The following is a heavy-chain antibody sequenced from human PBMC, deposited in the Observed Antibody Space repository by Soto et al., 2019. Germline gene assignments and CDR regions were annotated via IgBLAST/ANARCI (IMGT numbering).Heavy chain of an antibody. D-gene: IGHD2-2*01. CDR1: GFTFSSYA. J-gene: IGHJ6*02. CDR3: ARTDGMDV. CDR2: ISYDGSNK. Sequence: GGSLRLSCAASGFTFSSYAMHWVRQAPGKGLEWVAVISYDGSNKYYADSVKGRFTISRDNSKNTLYLQMNSLRAEDTAVYYCARTDGMDVWGQGTTVTVSS. V-gene: IGHV3-30-3*01.